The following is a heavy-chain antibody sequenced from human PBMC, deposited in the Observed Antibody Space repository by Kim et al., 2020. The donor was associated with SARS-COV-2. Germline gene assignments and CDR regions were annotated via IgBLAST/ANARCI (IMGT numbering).Heavy chain of an antibody. CDR1: GFTFSSYA. V-gene: IGHV3-23*01. J-gene: IGHJ4*02. CDR2: ISGSGGST. Sequence: GGSLRLSCAASGFTFSSYAMSWVRQAPGKGLEWVSAISGSGGSTYYADSVKGRFTISRDNSKNTLYLQMNSLRAEDTAVYYCAKDLGAPPGPDSSGYYYRPPYFDYWGQGTLVTVSS. D-gene: IGHD3-22*01. CDR3: AKDLGAPPGPDSSGYYYRPPYFDY.